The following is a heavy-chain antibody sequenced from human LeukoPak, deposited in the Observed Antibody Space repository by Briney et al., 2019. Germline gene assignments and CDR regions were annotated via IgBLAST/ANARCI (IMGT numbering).Heavy chain of an antibody. D-gene: IGHD2-21*02. CDR3: ARDLGPAYCGGDCPYWYFDL. J-gene: IGHJ2*01. Sequence: SETLSLTCTVSGGSISSYYWSWIRQPPGKGLEWIGYIYYSGSTNYNPSLKSRVTISVDTSKNQFSLKLSSVTAADTAVYYCARDLGPAYCGGDCPYWYFDLWGRGTLVTVSS. CDR1: GGSISSYY. CDR2: IYYSGST. V-gene: IGHV4-59*01.